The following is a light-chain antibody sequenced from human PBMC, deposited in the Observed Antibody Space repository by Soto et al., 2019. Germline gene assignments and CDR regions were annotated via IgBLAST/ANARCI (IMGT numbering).Light chain of an antibody. Sequence: EIVMTQSPATLSVSPGERATLSCRASQSVSRKLAWYQQTRGQAPRLLIYGASTRATGVPDRLSGSGSGTELNLTISKLQSEDFAVYYCQKYGGSPWTFGQGTKVDIK. J-gene: IGKJ1*01. CDR3: QKYGGSPWT. CDR1: QSVSRK. V-gene: IGKV3-15*01. CDR2: GAS.